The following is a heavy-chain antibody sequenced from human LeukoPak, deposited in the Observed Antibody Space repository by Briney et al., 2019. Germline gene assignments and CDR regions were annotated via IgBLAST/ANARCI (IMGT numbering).Heavy chain of an antibody. J-gene: IGHJ5*02. Sequence: PGGSLRLSCAASGFTVSSNYMSWVRQAPGKGLEWVSVIYSGGSTYYADSVKGRFTISRDNSKNTLYLQMNSLRAEDTAVYYCARDLKTSAGFGFDPWGQGTLVTVSS. CDR3: ARDLKTSAGFGFDP. D-gene: IGHD6-19*01. V-gene: IGHV3-66*01. CDR2: IYSGGST. CDR1: GFTVSSNY.